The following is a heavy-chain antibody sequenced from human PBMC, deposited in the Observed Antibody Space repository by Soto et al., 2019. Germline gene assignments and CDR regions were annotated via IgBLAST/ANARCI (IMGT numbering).Heavy chain of an antibody. J-gene: IGHJ4*02. CDR3: AHRPSGWYLFDY. D-gene: IGHD6-19*01. CDR1: GYRFTTYQ. CDR2: INPSGGST. V-gene: IGHV1-46*01. Sequence: ASVKVSCKASGYRFTTYQMHWVRQAPGQGLEWMGTINPSGGSTSYVQRFQGRVTITKDTSKNQVVLTMTNMDPVDTATYYCAHRPSGWYLFDYWGQGTLVTVSS.